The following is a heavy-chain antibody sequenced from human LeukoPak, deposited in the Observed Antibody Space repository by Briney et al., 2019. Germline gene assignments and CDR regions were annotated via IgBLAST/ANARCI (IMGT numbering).Heavy chain of an antibody. V-gene: IGHV1-8*01. J-gene: IGHJ4*02. Sequence: EASVRVSCKASGYTFTSYDINWVRQATGQGLEWMGWMNPNSGNTGYAQKFQGRVTMTRDTSINTAYMELNSLRSGDTAVYYCTRGISDDWGQGTLVAVSS. CDR1: GYTFTSYD. CDR2: MNPNSGNT. CDR3: TRGISDD.